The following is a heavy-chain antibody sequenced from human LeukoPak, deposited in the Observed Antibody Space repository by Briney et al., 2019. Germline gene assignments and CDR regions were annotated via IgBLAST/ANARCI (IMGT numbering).Heavy chain of an antibody. J-gene: IGHJ5*02. CDR1: GYTINNYW. Sequence: RGGSLMISCKGSGYTINNYWISWVRQLPGKSLEGWGIIYPAESDIRYSPSFQGQVTISADKSISTAYLQWSSLKASDTDMYYCARQEYCSGGSCYTWFDPWGQGTLVTVSS. CDR2: IYPAESDI. CDR3: ARQEYCSGGSCYTWFDP. D-gene: IGHD2-15*01. V-gene: IGHV5-51*01.